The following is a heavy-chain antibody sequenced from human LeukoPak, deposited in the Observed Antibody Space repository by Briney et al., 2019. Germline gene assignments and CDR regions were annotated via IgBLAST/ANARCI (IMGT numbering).Heavy chain of an antibody. J-gene: IGHJ6*02. Sequence: GGSLRLSCAASGFTFSSYGMHWVRQAPGKGLEWVAVISYDGSNKYYADSVKGRFTISRDNSKNTLYLQMNSLRAEDTAVYYYEKGGGEEQQRGQPYCVRDLGAQGTRAPVS. V-gene: IGHV3-30*18. D-gene: IGHD6-13*01. CDR3: EKGGGEEQQRGQPYCVRDL. CDR1: GFTFSSYG. CDR2: ISYDGSNK.